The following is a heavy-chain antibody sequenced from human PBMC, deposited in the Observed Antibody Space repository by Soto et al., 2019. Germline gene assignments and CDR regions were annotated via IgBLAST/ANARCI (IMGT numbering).Heavy chain of an antibody. Sequence: QVQLVQSGAEVKKPGSSVKVSCKPSGGTFNSYTITWVRQAPGQGLEWMGRIIPLIDKTNYAQRFQCRVTLSADKSTNTAYMELRSLRSEYTALYSCASFRVLNDWGQGTLVTVYS. CDR1: GGTFNSYT. D-gene: IGHD2-8*02. CDR2: IIPLIDKT. CDR3: ASFRVLND. J-gene: IGHJ4*02. V-gene: IGHV1-69*02.